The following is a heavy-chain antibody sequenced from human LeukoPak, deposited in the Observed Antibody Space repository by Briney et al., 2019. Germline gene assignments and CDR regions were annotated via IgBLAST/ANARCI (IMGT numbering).Heavy chain of an antibody. J-gene: IGHJ4*02. CDR2: IYYSGST. V-gene: IGHV4-59*01. CDR1: GGSISSYY. CDR3: ARTTVTEPFDY. Sequence: SETLSLTCTVSGGSISSYYWSWIRQPPGKGLEWIGYIYYSGSTNYNPSLNSRVTISVDTSKNQFSLKLSSVTAADTAVYYCARTTVTEPFDYWGQGTLVTVSS. D-gene: IGHD1-14*01.